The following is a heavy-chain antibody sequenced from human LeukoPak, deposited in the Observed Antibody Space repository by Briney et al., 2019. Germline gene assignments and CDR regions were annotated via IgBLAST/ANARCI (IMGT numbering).Heavy chain of an antibody. Sequence: ASVKVSCKASGYTFTSYAMHWVRQAPGQRLEWMGWINAGNGNTKYSQKFQERVTITRDMSTSTAYMELSSLRSEDTAVYYCAAGHTYYYGMDVWGQGTTVTVSS. V-gene: IGHV1-3*01. J-gene: IGHJ6*02. CDR2: INAGNGNT. CDR3: AAGHTYYYGMDV. CDR1: GYTFTSYA.